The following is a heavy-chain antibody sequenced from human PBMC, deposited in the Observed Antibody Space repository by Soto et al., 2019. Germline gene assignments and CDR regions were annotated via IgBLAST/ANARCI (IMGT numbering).Heavy chain of an antibody. CDR2: INQDGSEK. D-gene: IGHD6-13*01. CDR1: GFTFSKSW. Sequence: PGGSLRLSCVASGFTFSKSWMNWVRQAPGKGLQWVANINQDGSEKSYVDSVKGRFTTSRDNARNSLFLQMDSLGVDDTAVYFCSRPYSSSRYFDPWGQGTMVTVYS. J-gene: IGHJ5*02. V-gene: IGHV3-7*01. CDR3: SRPYSSSRYFDP.